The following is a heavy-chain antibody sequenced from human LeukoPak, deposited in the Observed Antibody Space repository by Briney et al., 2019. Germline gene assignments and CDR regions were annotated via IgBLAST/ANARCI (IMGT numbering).Heavy chain of an antibody. Sequence: SQTLSLTCVFSVDSVASNSTACNWIRQSPSRGLEWLGRTYYRSKWYNDYALSMKSRITINPDTSKNQFSLQLNSVTPEDTAVYYCARGGQGDGYSADEAFDFWGQGTMVTVS. CDR1: VDSVASNSTA. J-gene: IGHJ3*01. V-gene: IGHV6-1*01. CDR3: ARGGQGDGYSADEAFDF. CDR2: TYYRSKWYN. D-gene: IGHD5-24*01.